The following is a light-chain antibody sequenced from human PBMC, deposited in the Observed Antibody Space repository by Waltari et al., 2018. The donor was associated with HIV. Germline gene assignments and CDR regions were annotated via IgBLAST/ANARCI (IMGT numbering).Light chain of an antibody. V-gene: IGKV1-39*01. Sequence: DVQMTQSQSSLSASVGDTVTITCRASESTGKYLNWYQQKPGKAPKLLIYAASSLESGVPPRFSGSGSGTDFTLTISSLQPEDFATYYCQQSFTIPWEFGQGTKVEIK. CDR1: ESTGKY. J-gene: IGKJ1*01. CDR3: QQSFTIPWE. CDR2: AAS.